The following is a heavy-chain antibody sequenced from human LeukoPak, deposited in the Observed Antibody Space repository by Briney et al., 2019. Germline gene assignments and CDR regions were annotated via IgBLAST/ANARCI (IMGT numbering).Heavy chain of an antibody. J-gene: IGHJ3*02. D-gene: IGHD3-22*01. CDR2: ISYDGSNK. V-gene: IGHV3-30*18. CDR1: GFTFSSYG. Sequence: GRSLRLSCAASGFTFSSYGMHWVRQAPGKGLEWVAVISYDGSNKYYADSVKGRFTISRDNSKNTLYLQMNSLRAEDTAVYYCAKPPRSSGYYLFSSRLYAFDIWGQGTMVTVSS. CDR3: AKPPRSSGYYLFSSRLYAFDI.